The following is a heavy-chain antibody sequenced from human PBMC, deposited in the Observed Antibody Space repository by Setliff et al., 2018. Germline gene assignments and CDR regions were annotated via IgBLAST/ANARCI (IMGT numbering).Heavy chain of an antibody. CDR2: IIPIFGTA. V-gene: IGHV1-69*13. D-gene: IGHD2-2*02. CDR3: ARDSRGLVPAAIEGSYYYYGMDV. Sequence: AASVKVSCKASGGTFSSYAISWVRQAPGQGLEWMGRIIPIFGTANYAQKFQGRVTITADESTSTAYMELSSLRSEDTAVYYCARDSRGLVPAAIEGSYYYYGMDVWGQGTTVTVSS. J-gene: IGHJ6*02. CDR1: GGTFSSYA.